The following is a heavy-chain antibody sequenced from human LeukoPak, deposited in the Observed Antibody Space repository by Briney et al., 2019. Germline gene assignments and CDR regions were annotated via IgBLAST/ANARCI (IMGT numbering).Heavy chain of an antibody. J-gene: IGHJ6*02. CDR2: ISYDGSNK. CDR3: TRERMGYGDHYGMDV. V-gene: IGHV3-30-3*01. CDR1: GFTFSSYA. D-gene: IGHD4-17*01. Sequence: PGGSLRLSCAASGFTFSSYAMHWVRQAPGKGLEWVAVISYDGSNKYYADSVKGRFTISRDNSKNTLYLQMNSLRAEDTAVYYCTRERMGYGDHYGMDVWGQGTTVTVSS.